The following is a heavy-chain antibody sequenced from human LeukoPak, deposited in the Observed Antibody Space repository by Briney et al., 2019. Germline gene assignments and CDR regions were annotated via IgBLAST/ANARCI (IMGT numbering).Heavy chain of an antibody. Sequence: GASVTVSCTASGGTFSSYDICWVRQAPGQGLEWMGGIIPIFGTANYAQKFQGRVTITTDESTSTAYMELSSLRSEDTAVYYCARDNDAGANWFDPWGQGTLVTVSS. CDR3: ARDNDAGANWFDP. J-gene: IGHJ5*02. V-gene: IGHV1-69*05. CDR2: IIPIFGTA. D-gene: IGHD1-1*01. CDR1: GGTFSSYD.